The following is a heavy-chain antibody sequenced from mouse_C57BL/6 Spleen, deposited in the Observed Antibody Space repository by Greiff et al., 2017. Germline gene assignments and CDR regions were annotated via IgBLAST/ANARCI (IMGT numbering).Heavy chain of an antibody. Sequence: VQLQQPGAELVMPGASVKLSCKASGYTFTSYWMHWVKQRPGQGLEWIGEIDPSDSYTNYNQKFKGKSTLTVDKSSSTAYMQLSSLTSEDSAVYYCARSLWWYFDVWGTGTTVTVSS. CDR1: GYTFTSYW. V-gene: IGHV1-69*01. CDR2: IDPSDSYT. CDR3: ARSLWWYFDV. D-gene: IGHD1-1*02. J-gene: IGHJ1*03.